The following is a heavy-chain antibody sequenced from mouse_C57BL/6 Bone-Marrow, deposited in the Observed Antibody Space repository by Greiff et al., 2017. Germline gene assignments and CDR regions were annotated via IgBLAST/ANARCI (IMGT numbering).Heavy chain of an antibody. CDR2: INPYNGGT. CDR3: VSYDYDVAY. V-gene: IGHV1-19*01. CDR1: GYTFTDYY. J-gene: IGHJ3*01. Sequence: VQLQQSGPVLVKPGASVKMSCKASGYTFTDYYMNWVKQSHGKSLEWIGVINPYNGGTSYNQKFKGKATLTVAKSSSTAYMELNSLTSEDSAVYYCVSYDYDVAYWGQGTLVTVSA. D-gene: IGHD2-4*01.